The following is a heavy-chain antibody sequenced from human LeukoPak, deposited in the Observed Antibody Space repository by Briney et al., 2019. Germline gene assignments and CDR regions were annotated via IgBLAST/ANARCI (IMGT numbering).Heavy chain of an antibody. J-gene: IGHJ5*02. CDR1: GYTFTSYD. Sequence: ASVKVSCKASGYTFTSYDINWVRQATGQGLEWMGWMNPNSGNTGYAQKFQGRVTMTRNTSISTAYMELSSLRCEDTAVYYCARGRITRNWFDPWGQGTLVTVSS. CDR2: MNPNSGNT. V-gene: IGHV1-8*01. CDR3: ARGRITRNWFDP. D-gene: IGHD2-2*01.